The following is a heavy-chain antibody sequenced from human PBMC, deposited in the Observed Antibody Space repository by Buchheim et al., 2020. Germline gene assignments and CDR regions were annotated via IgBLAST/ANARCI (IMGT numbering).Heavy chain of an antibody. CDR2: IHSGGTST. CDR3: ARGGSTKFDY. V-gene: IGHV3-74*01. Sequence: EVQLVESGGDLVQPGGSLTLSCAASGFTFSSFWMHWVRQAPGKGLVWVSGIHSGGTSTSYADSVKGRFTISRDNAKNTLYLQMNSLRVEDTAVYYCARGGSTKFDYWGQGTL. CDR1: GFTFSSFW. J-gene: IGHJ4*02.